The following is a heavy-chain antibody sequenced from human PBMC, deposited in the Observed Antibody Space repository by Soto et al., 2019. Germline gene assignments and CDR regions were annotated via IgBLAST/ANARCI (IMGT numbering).Heavy chain of an antibody. CDR1: GGSFSGYY. CDR3: ARGGSSGWDEGYYYYGMYV. CDR2: INHSGST. Sequence: SETLSLTCAVYGGSFSGYYWSWIRQPPGKGLEWIGEINHSGSTNYNPSLKSRVTISVDTSKNQFSLKLSSVTAADTAVYYCARGGSSGWDEGYYYYGMYVWGQGTTVTVS. J-gene: IGHJ6*02. D-gene: IGHD6-19*01. V-gene: IGHV4-34*01.